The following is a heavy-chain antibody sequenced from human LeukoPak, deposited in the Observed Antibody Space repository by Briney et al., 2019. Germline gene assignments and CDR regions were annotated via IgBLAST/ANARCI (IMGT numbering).Heavy chain of an antibody. CDR2: IYYSGST. V-gene: IGHV4-59*01. CDR1: GGSISSYY. CDR3: ARAYSKYPYYFDY. D-gene: IGHD4-11*01. Sequence: SETLSLTCTVSGGSISSYYWSWIRQPAGKGLEWIGYIYYSGSTNYNPSLQSRVTISVDTSKNQFSLRLSSVTAADTAVYYCARAYSKYPYYFDYWGQGTLVTVSS. J-gene: IGHJ4*02.